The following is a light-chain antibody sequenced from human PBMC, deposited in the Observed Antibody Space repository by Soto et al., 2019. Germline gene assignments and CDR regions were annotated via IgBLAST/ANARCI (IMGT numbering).Light chain of an antibody. CDR3: AAWDDSLNGWL. CDR2: DVT. V-gene: IGLV2-11*01. CDR1: SSDVGAYDY. J-gene: IGLJ3*02. Sequence: QSALTQPRSVSGSPGQSVTISCTGTSSDVGAYDYVSWYQQHPGKAPKLMIYDVTKRPSGVPDRFSGSKSGNTASLTISGLQAEDEADYSCAAWDDSLNGWLFGGGTKVTVL.